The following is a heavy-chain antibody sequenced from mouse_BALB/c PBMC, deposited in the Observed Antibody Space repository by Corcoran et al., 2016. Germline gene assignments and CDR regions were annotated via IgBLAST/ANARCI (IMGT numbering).Heavy chain of an antibody. D-gene: IGHD4-1*01. CDR3: ARKDWVYFDY. V-gene: IGHV1-19*01. Sequence: EVQLQQTGHELVKPGASVKMSCKAYGYTFTYYYMDWVKQSHGESFEWIGRVNPYNGGTSYNQKFKGKATLTVDKSSSTAYMELNSLTSEDSAVYYCARKDWVYFDYWGQGTTLTVSS. CDR2: VNPYNGGT. CDR1: GYTFTYYY. J-gene: IGHJ2*01.